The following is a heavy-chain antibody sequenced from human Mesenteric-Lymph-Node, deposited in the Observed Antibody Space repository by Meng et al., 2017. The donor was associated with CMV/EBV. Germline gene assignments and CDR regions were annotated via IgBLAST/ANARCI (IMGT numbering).Heavy chain of an antibody. CDR3: AKDNAHGGSYFDY. CDR1: GFTFGDYA. Sequence: GGSLRLSCTASGFTFGDYAMSWVRQAPGKGLEWVSAISVSGGSTYYADSVTGRFTISRDNSKRTLHLQMNSLRAEDTAIYYCAKDNAHGGSYFDYWGQGTLVTVSS. V-gene: IGHV3-23*01. D-gene: IGHD2-15*01. CDR2: ISVSGGST. J-gene: IGHJ4*02.